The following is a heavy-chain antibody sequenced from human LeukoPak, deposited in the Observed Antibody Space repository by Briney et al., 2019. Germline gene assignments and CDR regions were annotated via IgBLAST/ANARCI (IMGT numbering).Heavy chain of an antibody. Sequence: PGGSLRLSCAASGFTFSNYGLHWVRQAPGKGLEWVANIKQDGSEKYYVDSVKGRFTISRDNAKNSLYLQMNSLRAEDTAVYYCAREKMATVVYYYYGMDVWGQGTTVTVSS. CDR1: GFTFSNYG. CDR3: AREKMATVVYYYYGMDV. J-gene: IGHJ6*02. V-gene: IGHV3-7*01. CDR2: IKQDGSEK. D-gene: IGHD5-24*01.